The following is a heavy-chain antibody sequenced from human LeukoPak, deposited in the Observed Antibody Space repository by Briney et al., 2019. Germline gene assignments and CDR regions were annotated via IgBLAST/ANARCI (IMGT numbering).Heavy chain of an antibody. CDR3: ARGVTMIVVVIHDWYFDL. V-gene: IGHV4-39*01. Sequence: SENLSLTCTVSGGSISSSSYYWGWIRQPPGKGLEWIGSIYHTRSTYYNPSLKSRVTISVDTSRNQFSLKLTSVTAADTAVYYCARGVTMIVVVIHDWYFDLWGRGTLVTVSS. D-gene: IGHD3-22*01. CDR2: IYHTRST. J-gene: IGHJ2*01. CDR1: GGSISSSSYY.